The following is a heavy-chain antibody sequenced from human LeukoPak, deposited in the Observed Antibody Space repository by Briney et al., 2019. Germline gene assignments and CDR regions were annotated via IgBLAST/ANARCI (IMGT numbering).Heavy chain of an antibody. J-gene: IGHJ4*02. CDR2: ISYDGSNK. D-gene: IGHD4-17*01. Sequence: GRPLRLSCAASGFTFSSYAMHWVRQAPGKGLEWVSVISYDGSNKYYADSVKGRFTISRDNSKNTLYLQMNSLRAEDTAVYYCARDGGSDYGDYGKPTYFDYWGQGTLVTVSS. V-gene: IGHV3-30*04. CDR1: GFTFSSYA. CDR3: ARDGGSDYGDYGKPTYFDY.